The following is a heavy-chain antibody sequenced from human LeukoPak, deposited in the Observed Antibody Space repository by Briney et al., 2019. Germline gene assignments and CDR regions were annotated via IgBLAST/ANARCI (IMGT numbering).Heavy chain of an antibody. Sequence: SETLSLTCSVSGGSISDYYWSWIRQPPGKELEWIGYIYCSGSTNYNPSVKSRVTMSVDTSKKQFSLNLSSLTAADTAVYYCARGGTAVVTPYAFDIWGQGTVVTVSS. J-gene: IGHJ3*02. V-gene: IGHV4-59*01. CDR2: IYCSGST. D-gene: IGHD4-23*01. CDR1: GGSISDYY. CDR3: ARGGTAVVTPYAFDI.